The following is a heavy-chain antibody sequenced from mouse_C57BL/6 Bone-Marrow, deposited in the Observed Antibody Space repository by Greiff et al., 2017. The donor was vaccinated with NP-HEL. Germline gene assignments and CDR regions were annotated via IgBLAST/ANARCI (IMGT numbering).Heavy chain of an antibody. Sequence: VQLQQSGPELVKPGDSVKISCKASGYSFTGYFMNWVMQSHGKSLEWIGRINPYNGDTFYNQKFKGKATLTVDKSSSTAYMELRSLTSEDSAVYYCARSTTAVYFDYWGQGTTLTVSS. CDR3: ARSTTAVYFDY. CDR2: INPYNGDT. J-gene: IGHJ2*01. D-gene: IGHD1-2*01. V-gene: IGHV1-20*01. CDR1: GYSFTGYF.